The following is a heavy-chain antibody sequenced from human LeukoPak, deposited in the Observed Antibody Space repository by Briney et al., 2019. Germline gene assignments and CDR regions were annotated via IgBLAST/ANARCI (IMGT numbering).Heavy chain of an antibody. CDR1: GYTFTGYY. J-gene: IGHJ3*02. CDR2: INPNSGGT. V-gene: IGHV1-2*02. CDR3: ARELDSSSARAFDI. D-gene: IGHD6-6*01. Sequence: ASVKVSCKASGYTFTGYYMHWVRQAPGQGLEWMGWINPNSGGTNYAQKFQGRVTMTRDTSISTAYMELSRLRSDDTAVYYCARELDSSSARAFDIWGQGTMVTVSS.